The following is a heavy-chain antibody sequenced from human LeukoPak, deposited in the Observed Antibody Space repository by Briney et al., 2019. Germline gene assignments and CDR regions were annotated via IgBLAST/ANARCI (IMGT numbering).Heavy chain of an antibody. Sequence: GGSLRLSCAASGFTFSSYWMRWVRQAPGKGLEWVAVISYDGSNKYYADSVKGRFTISRDNSKNTLYPQMNSLRAEDTAVYYCAKDRSYVDTVYFDYWGQGTLVTVSS. V-gene: IGHV3-30*18. CDR3: AKDRSYVDTVYFDY. CDR1: GFTFSSYW. D-gene: IGHD5-18*01. J-gene: IGHJ4*02. CDR2: ISYDGSNK.